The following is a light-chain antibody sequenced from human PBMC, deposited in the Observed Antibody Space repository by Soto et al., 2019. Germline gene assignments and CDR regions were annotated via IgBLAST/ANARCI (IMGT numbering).Light chain of an antibody. J-gene: IGKJ4*01. CDR2: GAS. CDR1: QSVSSSN. V-gene: IGKV3-20*01. CDR3: QQYGSSPPLT. Sequence: EIVLTQSPGTLSLSPGERATLSCRASQSVSSSNLAWYQQKPGQAPRLLIYGASSRATGIPDRFSGSGSGTDFTLTINRLEPEDFAVYYCQQYGSSPPLTFGGGTKVDIK.